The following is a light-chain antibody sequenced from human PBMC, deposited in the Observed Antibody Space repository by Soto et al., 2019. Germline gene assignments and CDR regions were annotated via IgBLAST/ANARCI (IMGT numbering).Light chain of an antibody. J-gene: IGKJ2*01. CDR2: AAS. CDR3: QQSYSTLLT. Sequence: DIQMTQSPSSLSASVGDRVTITCLASQSISSYLNWYQQKPGKAPKLLIYAASSLQSGVPSRFSGSGSGTDFTLTISSLQPEDFATYYCQQSYSTLLTVGQGTKLEIK. CDR1: QSISSY. V-gene: IGKV1-39*01.